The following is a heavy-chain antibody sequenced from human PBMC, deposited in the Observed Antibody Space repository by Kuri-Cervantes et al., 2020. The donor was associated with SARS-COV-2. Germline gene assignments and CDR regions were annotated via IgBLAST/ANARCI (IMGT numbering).Heavy chain of an antibody. V-gene: IGHV1-69*04. CDR3: ARALIAVAGKNCYGMDV. CDR2: IIPILGIA. CDR1: GYTFTSYY. D-gene: IGHD6-19*01. Sequence: SVKVSCKASGYTFTSYYMHWVRQAPGQGLEWMGRIIPILGIANYAQKFQGRVTITADKSTSTAYMELSSLRSEDTAVYYCARALIAVAGKNCYGMDVWGQGTTVTVSS. J-gene: IGHJ6*02.